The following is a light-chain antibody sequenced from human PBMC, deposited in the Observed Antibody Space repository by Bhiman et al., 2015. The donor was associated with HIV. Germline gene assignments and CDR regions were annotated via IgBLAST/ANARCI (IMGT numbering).Light chain of an antibody. CDR1: SSDIGDFHY. Sequence: QSALTQPASVSGSPGQSITISCSGTSSDIGDFHYVSWYQLLPGTTPKVLIYANDQRPSGIPDRFSGSKSGTSASLAISGLRSEDEGDYYCAAWDDRLSGYVFATGTKVTVL. CDR3: AAWDDRLSGYV. CDR2: AND. V-gene: IGLV1-47*01. J-gene: IGLJ1*01.